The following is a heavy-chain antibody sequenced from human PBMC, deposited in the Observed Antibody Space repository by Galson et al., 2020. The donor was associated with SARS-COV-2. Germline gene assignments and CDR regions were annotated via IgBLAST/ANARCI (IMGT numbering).Heavy chain of an antibody. V-gene: IGHV1-18*01. CDR2: ISAYNGNT. CDR1: GYTFTSYG. D-gene: IGHD2-15*01. CDR3: ARDLYCSGGSCYANGRDV. J-gene: IGHJ6*02. Sequence: ASVKVSCKASGYTFTSYGISWVRQAPGQGLEWMGWISAYNGNTNYAQKLQGRVTMTTDTSTSTAYMELRSLRSDDTAVYYCARDLYCSGGSCYANGRDVWGQGTTVTVS.